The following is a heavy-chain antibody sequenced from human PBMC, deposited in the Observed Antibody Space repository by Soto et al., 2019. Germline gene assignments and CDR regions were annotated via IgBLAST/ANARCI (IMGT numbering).Heavy chain of an antibody. V-gene: IGHV3-7*01. D-gene: IGHD6-6*01. CDR3: ARGSSRIGEVFYYYYCMDV. CDR1: GFTFSSYW. J-gene: IGHJ6*03. CDR2: IKQDGSEK. Sequence: GGSLRLSCAASGFTFSSYWMSWVRQAPGKGLEWVANIKQDGSEKYYVDSVKGRFTISRDNAKNSLYLQMNSLRAEDTAVYYCARGSSRIGEVFYYYYCMDVWGKGTRVTISS.